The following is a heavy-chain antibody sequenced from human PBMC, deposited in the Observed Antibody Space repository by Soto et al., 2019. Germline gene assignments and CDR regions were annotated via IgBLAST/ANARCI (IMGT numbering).Heavy chain of an antibody. CDR2: MNPNSGNT. J-gene: IGHJ6*03. CDR1: GYTFTSYD. Sequence: QVQLVQSGAEVKKPGASVKVSCKASGYTFTSYDINWVRQATGQGLEWMGWMNPNSGNTGYAQKFQGRVTMTRNTSISTAYMELSTLRSEDTAVYYCARVGTLRGRPYYYMDVWGKGTTVTVSS. CDR3: ARVGTLRGRPYYYMDV. V-gene: IGHV1-8*01. D-gene: IGHD5-12*01.